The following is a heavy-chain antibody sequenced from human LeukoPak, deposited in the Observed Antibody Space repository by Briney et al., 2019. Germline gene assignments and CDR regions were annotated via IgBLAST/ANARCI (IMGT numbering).Heavy chain of an antibody. CDR2: INLIGGST. Sequence: ASVKVSCKASGYTFTSYYMHWGRQAPGQGLEWMGIINLIGGSTRSAQKFQGRVTMTRDTSTSTVYMELSSLRSEDTAVYYCARESDIAVAGTGFDYWGQGTLVTVSS. CDR1: GYTFTSYY. D-gene: IGHD6-19*01. V-gene: IGHV1-46*01. CDR3: ARESDIAVAGTGFDY. J-gene: IGHJ4*02.